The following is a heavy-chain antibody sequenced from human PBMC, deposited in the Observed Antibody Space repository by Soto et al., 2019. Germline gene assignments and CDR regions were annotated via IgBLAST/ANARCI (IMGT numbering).Heavy chain of an antibody. J-gene: IGHJ4*02. Sequence: SETLSLTCAVYGGSFSGYYWSWIRQPPGKGLEWIGEINHSGSTNYNPSLKSRVTISVDTSKNQFSLKLSSATAADTAVYYCATGEYSSGWYAYWGQGTLVTVSS. CDR2: INHSGST. D-gene: IGHD6-19*01. CDR1: GGSFSGYY. CDR3: ATGEYSSGWYAY. V-gene: IGHV4-34*01.